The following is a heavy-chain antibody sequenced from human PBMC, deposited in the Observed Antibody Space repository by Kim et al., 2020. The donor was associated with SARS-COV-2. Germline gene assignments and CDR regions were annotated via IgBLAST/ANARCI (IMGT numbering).Heavy chain of an antibody. CDR2: INTNTGNP. CDR1: GYTFTSYA. CDR3: ARDLSQALNFWRVGYYYYYMDV. Sequence: ASVKVSCKASGYTFTSYAMNWVRQAPGQGLEWMGWINTNTGNPTYAQGFTGRFVFSLDTSVSTAYLQISSLKAEDTAVYYCARDLSQALNFWRVGYYYYYMDVWGKRPTVTVSS. D-gene: IGHD3-3*01. J-gene: IGHJ6*03. V-gene: IGHV7-4-1*02.